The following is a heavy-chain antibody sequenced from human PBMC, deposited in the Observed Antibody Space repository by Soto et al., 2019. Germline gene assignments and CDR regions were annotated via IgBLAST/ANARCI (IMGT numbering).Heavy chain of an antibody. CDR3: ASPIDDYGDYVFDY. CDR1: GGSFSCYY. V-gene: IGHV4-34*01. J-gene: IGHJ4*02. D-gene: IGHD4-17*01. CDR2: INHSGST. Sequence: PSETLSLTCAVYGGSFSCYYWSWIRQPPGKGLEWIGEINHSGSTNYNPSLKSRVTISVDTSKNQFSLKLSSVTAADTAVYYCASPIDDYGDYVFDYWGQGTLVTVSS.